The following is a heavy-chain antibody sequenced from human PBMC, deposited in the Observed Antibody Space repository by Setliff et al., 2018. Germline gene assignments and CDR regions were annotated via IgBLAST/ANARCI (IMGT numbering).Heavy chain of an antibody. J-gene: IGHJ4*02. CDR2: VYYTGLA. CDR3: ARGGTFRYFDY. D-gene: IGHD5-12*01. V-gene: IGHV4-59*01. Sequence: PSETLSLTCNVSGDSIGTYYWSWIRLPPGKGLEYTGYVYYTGLANYSPSLKSRVTISIDTSKNQFSLRLTSVTAADTAVYYCARGGTFRYFDYWGRGTPVTVSS. CDR1: GDSIGTYY.